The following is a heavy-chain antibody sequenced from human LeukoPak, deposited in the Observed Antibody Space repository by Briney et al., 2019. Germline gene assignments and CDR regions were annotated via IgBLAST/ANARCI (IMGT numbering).Heavy chain of an antibody. CDR3: ARVHPYGDHYYFDY. Sequence: ASVKVSCKASGGTFSSYAISWVRQASGQGLEWMGRIIPILGIANYAQKFQGRVTITADKSTSTAYMELSSLRSEDTAVYYCARVHPYGDHYYFDYWGQGTLVTVSS. J-gene: IGHJ4*02. CDR2: IIPILGIA. D-gene: IGHD4-17*01. CDR1: GGTFSSYA. V-gene: IGHV1-69*04.